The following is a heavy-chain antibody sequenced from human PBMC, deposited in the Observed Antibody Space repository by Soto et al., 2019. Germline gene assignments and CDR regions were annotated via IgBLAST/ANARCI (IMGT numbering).Heavy chain of an antibody. Sequence: GGSLRLSCAASGFTFSSYAMSWVRQAPGKGLEWVSAISGSGGSKYYADSVKGRFTISRDNSKNTLYLQMNSLRAEDTAVYYCAKDLDYSGSPFDYWGQGTLVTVSS. J-gene: IGHJ4*02. D-gene: IGHD1-26*01. CDR2: ISGSGGSK. CDR3: AKDLDYSGSPFDY. V-gene: IGHV3-23*01. CDR1: GFTFSSYA.